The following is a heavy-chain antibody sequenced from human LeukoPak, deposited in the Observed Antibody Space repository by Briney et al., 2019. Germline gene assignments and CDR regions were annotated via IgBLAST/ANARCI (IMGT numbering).Heavy chain of an antibody. V-gene: IGHV4-31*03. Sequence: PSETLSLTCTVSGGSISSGGYYWSWIRQHPGKGLEWIGYIYYSGSTYYNPSLKSRVTISVDTSKNQFSLKLSSVTAADTAVYYCARVGYSYGSAFDYWGQGTLVTDSS. CDR2: IYYSGST. CDR3: ARVGYSYGSAFDY. J-gene: IGHJ4*02. D-gene: IGHD5-18*01. CDR1: GGSISSGGYY.